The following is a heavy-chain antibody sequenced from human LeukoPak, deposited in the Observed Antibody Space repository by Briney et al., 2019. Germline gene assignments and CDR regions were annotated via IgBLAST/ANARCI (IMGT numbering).Heavy chain of an antibody. CDR1: GGTFSSYA. CDR3: ARVRGRGYCSGGSCWTFDY. CDR2: IIPILGIA. V-gene: IGHV1-69*04. D-gene: IGHD2-15*01. J-gene: IGHJ4*02. Sequence: GASVKVSCKASGGTFSSYAISWVRQAPGQGLEWMGRIIPILGIANYAQKFQGRVTITADKSTSTAYMELSSLRSEDTAVYYCARVRGRGYCSGGSCWTFDYWGQGTLVTVSS.